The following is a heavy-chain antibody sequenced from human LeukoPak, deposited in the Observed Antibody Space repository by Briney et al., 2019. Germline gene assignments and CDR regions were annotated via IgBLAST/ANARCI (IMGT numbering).Heavy chain of an antibody. CDR3: ARHTPQYSSSSWYFDY. J-gene: IGHJ4*02. CDR1: GGSFSGYY. D-gene: IGHD6-6*01. V-gene: IGHV4-34*01. CDR2: INHSGST. Sequence: SETLSLTCAVYGGSFSGYYWSWIRQPPGKGLEWIGEINHSGSTNYNPSLKSRVTISVDTSKNPFSLKLSSVTAADTAVYYCARHTPQYSSSSWYFDYWGQGTLVTVSS.